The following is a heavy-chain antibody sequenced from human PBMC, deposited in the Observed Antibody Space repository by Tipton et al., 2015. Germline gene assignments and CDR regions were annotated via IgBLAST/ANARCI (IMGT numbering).Heavy chain of an antibody. J-gene: IGHJ3*02. V-gene: IGHV3-23*01. CDR1: GFTFSTYA. CDR3: AKDLGVGANFPARAFDI. D-gene: IGHD1-26*01. CDR2: LSGSSGGT. Sequence: GSLRLSCAASGFTFSTYAMTWVRQAPGKGLEWVSVLSGSSGGTFYADSVKGRFTISRDTSKNTLYLQMNSLRVEDTAVYYCAKDLGVGANFPARAFDIWGQGTMVTVSS.